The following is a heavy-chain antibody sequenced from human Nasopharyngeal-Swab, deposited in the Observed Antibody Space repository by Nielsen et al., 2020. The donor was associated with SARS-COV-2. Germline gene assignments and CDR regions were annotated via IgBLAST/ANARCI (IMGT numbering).Heavy chain of an antibody. CDR1: GFTFNDYA. J-gene: IGHJ4*02. CDR3: AKGSTVTTLPAFDC. V-gene: IGHV3-9*01. Sequence: SLKISCAASGFTFNDYAMHWVRQAPGKGLDWVSGISWNSGSIGYADSVKGRFTISRDNAKNSLYLQMNSLRAEDTALYYCAKGSTVTTLPAFDCWGQGTLVTVSS. CDR2: ISWNSGSI. D-gene: IGHD4-17*01.